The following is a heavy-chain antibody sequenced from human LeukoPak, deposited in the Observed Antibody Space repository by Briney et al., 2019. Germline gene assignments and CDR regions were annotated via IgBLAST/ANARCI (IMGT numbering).Heavy chain of an antibody. CDR3: ARGQPSSGWYVDY. CDR2: IYYSGST. D-gene: IGHD6-19*01. V-gene: IGHV4-59*01. Sequence: PSETLSLTCTVSGGSISSYYWSWIRQPPGKGLEWIGYIYYSGSTNYNPSLKSRVTISVDTSKNQFSLKLSSVTAADTAVYYCARGQPSSGWYVDYWGQGTLVTVSS. CDR1: GGSISSYY. J-gene: IGHJ4*02.